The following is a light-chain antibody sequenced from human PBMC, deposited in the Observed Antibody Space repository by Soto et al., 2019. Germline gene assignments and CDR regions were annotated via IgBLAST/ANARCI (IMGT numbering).Light chain of an antibody. V-gene: IGKV3-11*01. Sequence: EIVLTQSPGTLSLSPGERATLSCRASQSVRSYLAWYQQKPAQAPRLLIYDTSNRATGIPDRFSGSGSGTDFTLSISSLEPEDFAVYYCQLRRTFGQGTRMEIK. J-gene: IGKJ5*01. CDR3: QLRRT. CDR2: DTS. CDR1: QSVRSY.